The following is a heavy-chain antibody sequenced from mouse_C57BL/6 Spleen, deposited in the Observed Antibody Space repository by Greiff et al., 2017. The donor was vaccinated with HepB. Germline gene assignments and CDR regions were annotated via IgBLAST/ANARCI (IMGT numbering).Heavy chain of an antibody. V-gene: IGHV1-52*01. CDR2: IDPSDSET. CDR1: GYTFTSYW. D-gene: IGHD2-1*01. CDR3: AREGDGNSPFAY. J-gene: IGHJ3*01. Sequence: QVQLQQPGAELVRPGSSVKLSCKASGYTFTSYWMHWVKQRPIQGLEWIGNIDPSDSETHYNQKFKDKATLTVDKSSSTAYMQLSSLTSEDSAVHYCAREGDGNSPFAYWGQGTLVTVSA.